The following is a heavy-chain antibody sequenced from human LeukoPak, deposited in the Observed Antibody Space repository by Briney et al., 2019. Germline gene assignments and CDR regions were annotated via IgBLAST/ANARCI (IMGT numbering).Heavy chain of an antibody. CDR3: AKDYSDSRVGDVFFEY. CDR1: GLTFSNYA. V-gene: IGHV3-23*01. CDR2: ITSGFTP. D-gene: IGHD1-26*01. J-gene: IGHJ4*02. Sequence: PGGSLRLSCAASGLTFSNYAMRWFRQAPGKGLEWASGITSGFTPHYADSVKGRFTISRDNSKNTFHLQMNSLRAEDTAVYYCAKDYSDSRVGDVFFEYWGQGTLVTVSS.